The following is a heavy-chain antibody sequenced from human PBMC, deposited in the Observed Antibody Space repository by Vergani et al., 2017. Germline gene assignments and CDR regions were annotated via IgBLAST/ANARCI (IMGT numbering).Heavy chain of an antibody. CDR3: AKASRYGSGGSCYDGYYYYYMDV. D-gene: IGHD2-15*01. V-gene: IGHV3-23*04. CDR2: ISGSGGST. CDR1: GFTFSSYA. Sequence: EVQLVESGGGLIQPGGSLRLSCAASGFTFSSYAMSWVRQAPGKGLEWVSAISGSGGSTYYADSVKGRFTISRDNSKNTLYLQMNSLRAEDTAVYYCAKASRYGSGGSCYDGYYYYYMDVWGKGTTVTVSS. J-gene: IGHJ6*03.